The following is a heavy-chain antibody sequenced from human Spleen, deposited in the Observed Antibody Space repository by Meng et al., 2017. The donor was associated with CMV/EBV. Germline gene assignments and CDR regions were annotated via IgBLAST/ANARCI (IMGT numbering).Heavy chain of an antibody. V-gene: IGHV3-66*01. Sequence: GESLKISCAASGFTVSSNYMSWVRQAPGKGLEWVSVIYSGGSTYYADSVKGRFTISRDNAKNSLYLQMNSLRAEDTAVYYCARDSVGMDVWGQGTTVTVSS. CDR3: ARDSVGMDV. CDR1: GFTVSSNY. CDR2: IYSGGST. J-gene: IGHJ6*02. D-gene: IGHD3-10*01.